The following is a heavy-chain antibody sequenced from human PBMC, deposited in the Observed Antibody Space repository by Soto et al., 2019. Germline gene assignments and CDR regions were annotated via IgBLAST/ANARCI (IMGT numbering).Heavy chain of an antibody. CDR3: ARDLLPYSSSWSTYFDS. J-gene: IGHJ4*02. D-gene: IGHD6-13*01. CDR2: IYSGGTT. CDR1: GFTFSSYA. V-gene: IGHV3-66*01. Sequence: AGGSLRLSCAASGFTFSSYAFSWGRQAPGKGLEWVSVIYSGGTTYYADSVKGRFTISRGDSKNTLYLQMNSLRAEDTAVYYCARDLLPYSSSWSTYFDSWGQGTLVTVSS.